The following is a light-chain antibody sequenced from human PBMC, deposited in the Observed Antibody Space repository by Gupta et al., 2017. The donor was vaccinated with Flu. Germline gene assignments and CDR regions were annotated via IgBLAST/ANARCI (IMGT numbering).Light chain of an antibody. CDR2: EVA. CDR1: QNRVYSDGNTY. CDR3: RKGGHWPWA. V-gene: IGKV2-30*01. Sequence: VTLVRPASICCTCTQNRVYSDGNTYLHWFQQRPGQSPRRLIYEVAYRDAGGADGFSGGGAGTDVTLKISRVEAEDVGMYFCRKGGHWPWAFGQGTKVEIK. J-gene: IGKJ1*01.